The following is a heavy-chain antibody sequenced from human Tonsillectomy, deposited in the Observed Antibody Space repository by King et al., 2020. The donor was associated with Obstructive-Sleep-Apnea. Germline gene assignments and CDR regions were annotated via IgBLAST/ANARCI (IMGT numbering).Heavy chain of an antibody. CDR3: AGDRGLVGGYDFEYYYSGMDV. J-gene: IGHJ6*02. CDR1: GFTFSSYA. D-gene: IGHD5-12*01. Sequence: VQLVESGGGVVQPGRSLRLSCAASGFTFSSYAIYWVRQAPGKGLEWVAVISYEGSNKFYADSVKGRFTVSRDNSKNTLFLQMNSLRAEDTAVYYCAGDRGLVGGYDFEYYYSGMDVWGQGTTVTVSS. CDR2: ISYEGSNK. V-gene: IGHV3-30*04.